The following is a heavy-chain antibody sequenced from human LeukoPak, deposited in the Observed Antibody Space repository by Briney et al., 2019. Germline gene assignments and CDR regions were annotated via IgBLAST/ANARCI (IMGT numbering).Heavy chain of an antibody. CDR2: ISSSSSYI. J-gene: IGHJ3*02. Sequence: GGSLRLSCAASGFTFSSYEMNWVRQAPGKGLEWVSYISSSSSYIYYADSVKGRFTISRDNAKSSLYLQMNSLRAEDTAVYYCARANGDILTGSDAFDIWGQGTMVTVSS. CDR1: GFTFSSYE. CDR3: ARANGDILTGSDAFDI. V-gene: IGHV3-21*05. D-gene: IGHD3-9*01.